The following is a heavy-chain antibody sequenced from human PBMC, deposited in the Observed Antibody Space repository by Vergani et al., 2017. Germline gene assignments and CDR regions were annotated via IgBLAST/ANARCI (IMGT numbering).Heavy chain of an antibody. V-gene: IGHV3-30*04. J-gene: IGHJ4*02. Sequence: QVQLVESGGGVVQPGRSLRLSCAASGFTFSSYAMHWVRQAPGKGLEWVAVISYDGSNKNYADSVKGRFTISRDNSKNTLYLQMNSLRAEDTAVYYCAKEYSSGWPPLFEDYWGQGTLVTVSS. CDR3: AKEYSSGWPPLFEDY. CDR2: ISYDGSNK. D-gene: IGHD6-19*01. CDR1: GFTFSSYA.